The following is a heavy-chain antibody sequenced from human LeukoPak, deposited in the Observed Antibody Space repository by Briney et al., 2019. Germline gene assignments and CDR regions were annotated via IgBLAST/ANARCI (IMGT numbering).Heavy chain of an antibody. J-gene: IGHJ4*01. CDR3: ARVSIVGAIRALEY. CDR1: GFTFSSYE. CDR2: ISSSGSTI. Sequence: GWSLRLSCAASGFTFSSYEMNWVRQAPGKGLEWVSYISSSGSTIYYADSVKGRFTISRDNAKHSLYLQMNSLRAEDTAVYYCARVSIVGAIRALEYCGHGTLVTVSS. D-gene: IGHD1-26*01. V-gene: IGHV3-48*03.